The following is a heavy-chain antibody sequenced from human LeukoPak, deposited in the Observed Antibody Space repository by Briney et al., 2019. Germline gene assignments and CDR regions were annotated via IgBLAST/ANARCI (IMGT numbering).Heavy chain of an antibody. CDR1: GYTFTGYY. J-gene: IGHJ4*02. CDR2: INPNSGGT. D-gene: IGHD1-26*01. CDR3: ARVMGATTGAFDI. Sequence: ASVKVSCKASGYTFTGYYMHWVRQAPGQGLEWMGWINPNSGGTNYAQKFQGRVTMTRDTSISTAYMELSRLRSDDTAVYYCARVMGATTGAFDIWGQGTLVTVSS. V-gene: IGHV1-2*02.